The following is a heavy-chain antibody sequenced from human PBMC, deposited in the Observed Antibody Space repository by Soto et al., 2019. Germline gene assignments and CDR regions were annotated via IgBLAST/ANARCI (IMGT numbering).Heavy chain of an antibody. V-gene: IGHV1-69*12. D-gene: IGHD3-16*01. CDR1: GGTFSSYA. CDR3: ARWLLGVSDYYGIDS. J-gene: IGHJ6*02. Sequence: QVQLVQSGAEVKKPGSSVKVSCKASGGTFSSYAINWVRQAPGQGLEWMGGIIPIFATADYAQKFQGRVTIPADVSTSTAYMERSSLPSQDKAVNYCARWLLGVSDYYGIDSWGPGTRVTVSS. CDR2: IIPIFATA.